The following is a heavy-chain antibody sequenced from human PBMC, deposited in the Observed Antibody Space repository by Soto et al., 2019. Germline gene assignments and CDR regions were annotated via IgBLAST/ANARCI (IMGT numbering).Heavy chain of an antibody. CDR2: INTNSGNT. V-gene: IGHV1-8*01. J-gene: IGHJ5*02. Sequence: QVQLVQSGAEVKKPGASVKVSCKASGYTFTSYDINWVRQATGQGLEWMGWINTNSGNTAYAQKFQGRVTMTRNTSISTAYMELCSLISEATAVDYWAKEQQLRGVDPCVQGTLVTVSA. CDR1: GYTFTSYD. D-gene: IGHD6-13*01. CDR3: AKEQQLRGVDP.